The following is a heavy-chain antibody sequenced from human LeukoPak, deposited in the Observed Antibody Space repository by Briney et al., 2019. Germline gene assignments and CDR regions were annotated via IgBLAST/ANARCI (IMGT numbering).Heavy chain of an antibody. CDR1: GFTFSSYD. V-gene: IGHV3-13*01. D-gene: IGHD5-24*01. Sequence: HSGGSLRLSCAASGFTFSSYDMHWVRQATGKGLEWVSAIGTAGDTYYPGSVKGRFTISRENAKNSLYLQMNSLRAEDTAVYYCARGRLGDGYNPPYYYYGMVVWGQGTTVTVSS. J-gene: IGHJ6*02. CDR3: ARGRLGDGYNPPYYYYGMVV. CDR2: IGTAGDT.